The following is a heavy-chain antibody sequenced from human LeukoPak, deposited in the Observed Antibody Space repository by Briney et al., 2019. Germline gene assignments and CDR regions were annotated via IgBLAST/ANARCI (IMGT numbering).Heavy chain of an antibody. CDR1: GFTFSSYW. D-gene: IGHD3-10*01. J-gene: IGHJ4*02. CDR2: IKQDGSEK. Sequence: GGSLRLSCAASGFTFSSYWMSWVRQAPGKGLEWVANIKQDGSEKYYVDSVKERFTISTDNAKTSLYLQMNSLRAEDTAVYYCARDAYYGSGSYSMWGQGTLVTVSS. V-gene: IGHV3-7*01. CDR3: ARDAYYGSGSYSM.